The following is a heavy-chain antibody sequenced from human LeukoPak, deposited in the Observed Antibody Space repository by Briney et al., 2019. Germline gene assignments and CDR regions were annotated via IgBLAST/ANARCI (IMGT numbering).Heavy chain of an antibody. CDR1: GGSISSSSYY. V-gene: IGHV4-39*02. CDR2: IYYSGST. CDR3: ARDVVDKRDYYYMDV. Sequence: KPSETLSLTCTVSGGSISSSSYYWGWIRQPPGKGLEWIGSIYYSGSTYYNPSLKSRVTISVDTSKNQFSLKLSSVTAADTAVYYCARDVVDKRDYYYMDVWGKGTTVTISS. J-gene: IGHJ6*03. D-gene: IGHD5-12*01.